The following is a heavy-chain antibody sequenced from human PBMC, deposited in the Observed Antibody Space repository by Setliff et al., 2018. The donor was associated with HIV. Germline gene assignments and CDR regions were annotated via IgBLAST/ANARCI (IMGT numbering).Heavy chain of an antibody. CDR1: GGTFSNYA. V-gene: IGHV1-18*01. CDR2: ISAYNGNT. D-gene: IGHD3-22*01. J-gene: IGHJ6*02. CDR3: AREIGDYYDSSGYYPPTDYYYGMDV. Sequence: GASVKVSCKASGGTFSNYAFTWVRQAPGQGLEWMGGISAYNGNTNYAQKLQGRVTMTTDTSTSTAYMELRSLRSDDTAVYYCAREIGDYYDSSGYYPPTDYYYGMDVWGQGTTVTVSS.